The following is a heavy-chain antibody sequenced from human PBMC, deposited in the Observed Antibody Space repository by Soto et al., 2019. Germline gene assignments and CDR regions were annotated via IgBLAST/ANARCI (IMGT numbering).Heavy chain of an antibody. D-gene: IGHD3-10*01. CDR2: IAPRSGGT. Sequence: HVQLVQSGTEAKKPGASVRVSCMVSGYPFTTYYIHWVRQAPGQGLEWMGWIAPRSGGTVYEQKFQGRVTMTRDTSISTVYMDLSGLTSDDTALYYCATDDYGIFPYWGQGSLVTVSS. J-gene: IGHJ4*02. CDR3: ATDDYGIFPY. CDR1: GYPFTTYY. V-gene: IGHV1-2*02.